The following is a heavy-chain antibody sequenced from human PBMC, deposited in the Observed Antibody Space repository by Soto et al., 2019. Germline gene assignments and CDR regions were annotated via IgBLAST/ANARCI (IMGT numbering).Heavy chain of an antibody. D-gene: IGHD2-15*01. J-gene: IGHJ4*02. CDR3: ARRVEGESSGLFNY. V-gene: IGHV3-30*03. Sequence: QVQLVESGGGVVQPGRSLRLSCAASGFTFSGYVMHWVRQVPGKGLEWVAIISHDERIKYYADSVKGRFTISRDNSKNMLYLQKDSLQTEDTALYYSARRVEGESSGLFNYWGQGTLVTVSS. CDR2: ISHDERIK. CDR1: GFTFSGYV.